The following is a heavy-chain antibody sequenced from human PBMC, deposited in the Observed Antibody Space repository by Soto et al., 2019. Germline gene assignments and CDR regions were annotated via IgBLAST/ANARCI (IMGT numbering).Heavy chain of an antibody. D-gene: IGHD1-1*01. J-gene: IGHJ5*02. Sequence: QVQLVQAGDEVKKTGASVKVSCRASGYTLTNYGISWVRQAPGQGLVWMGWISGHNGNTLYAQNVQGRLTLTIDTATTTDCMEMRILTIDDAAMYYCMRDWQLSPWGQGTLVAVSS. CDR1: GYTLTNYG. CDR2: ISGHNGNT. CDR3: MRDWQLSP. V-gene: IGHV1-18*01.